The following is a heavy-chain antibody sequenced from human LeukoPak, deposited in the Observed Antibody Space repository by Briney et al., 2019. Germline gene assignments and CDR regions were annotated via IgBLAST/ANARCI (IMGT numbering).Heavy chain of an antibody. V-gene: IGHV1-46*01. CDR1: GYTFTSYY. D-gene: IGHD1-14*01. CDR3: ARGPDQHPFDY. J-gene: IGHJ4*02. CDR2: INPSGGST. Sequence: GASVKVSCKASGYTFTSYYMHWVRQAPGQGLEWMGIINPSGGSTSYAQKFQGRVTITADKSTSTAYMELSSLRSDDTAVYYCARGPDQHPFDYWGQGTLVTVSS.